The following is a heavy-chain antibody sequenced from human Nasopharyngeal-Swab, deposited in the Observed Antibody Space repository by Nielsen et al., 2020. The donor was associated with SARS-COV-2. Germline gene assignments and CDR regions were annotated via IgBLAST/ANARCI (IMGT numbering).Heavy chain of an antibody. CDR1: GFTFSSYA. D-gene: IGHD3-22*01. CDR2: ISYDGSNK. J-gene: IGHJ3*02. CDR3: ARDGDDYYDTYDAFDI. Sequence: GGSLRLSCAASGFTFSSYAMHWVRQAPGKGLEWVAVISYDGSNKYYADSVKGRFTIPRDNSKNTLYLQMNSLRAEDTAVYYCARDGDDYYDTYDAFDIWGQGTMVTVSS. V-gene: IGHV3-30-3*01.